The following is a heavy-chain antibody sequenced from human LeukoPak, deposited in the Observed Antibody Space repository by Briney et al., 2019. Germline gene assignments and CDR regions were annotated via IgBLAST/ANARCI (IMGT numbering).Heavy chain of an antibody. CDR3: ARDLLDITYYYDSSGSSDPSFDY. V-gene: IGHV7-4-1*02. J-gene: IGHJ4*02. CDR1: GYTFTSYA. Sequence: ASVKVSCKASGYTFTSYAMNWVRQAPGQGLGWMGWINTNTGNPTYAQGFTGRFVFSLDTSVSTAYLQISSLKAEDTAVYYCARDLLDITYYYDSSGSSDPSFDYWGQGTLVTVSS. CDR2: INTNTGNP. D-gene: IGHD3-22*01.